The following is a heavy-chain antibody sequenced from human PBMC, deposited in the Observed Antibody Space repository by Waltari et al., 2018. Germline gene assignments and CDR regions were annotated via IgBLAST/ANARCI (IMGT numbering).Heavy chain of an antibody. V-gene: IGHV1-8*02. CDR1: GYTFTSYD. D-gene: IGHD3-16*02. J-gene: IGHJ6*02. CDR2: MNPNIGNT. Sequence: VQLVQSGAEVKKPGASVKVSCKASGYTFTSYDINWVRQATGQGLEWMGWMNPNIGNTGYAQKFQGRVPMTRNTSISTAYMELSSLRSEDTAVYYCAGLYDYVWGSYRYPYGMGVWGQGTTVTVSS. CDR3: AGLYDYVWGSYRYPYGMGV.